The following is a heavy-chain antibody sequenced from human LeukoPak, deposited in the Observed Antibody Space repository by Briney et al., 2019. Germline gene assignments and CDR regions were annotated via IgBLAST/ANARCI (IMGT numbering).Heavy chain of an antibody. J-gene: IGHJ6*03. CDR2: INSSGST. CDR1: GGSFSDYY. D-gene: IGHD5-18*01. V-gene: IGHV4-34*01. Sequence: NTSETLSLTCAVYGGSFSDYYWSWIRQPPGKGLEWIGEINSSGSTNYSPSLKSRVTISVDTSMNQFSLKLSSVAAADTAVYFCARVGYSYVINDWSRTGLGAYPTKYYHHMDVWDKGTTVTVSS. CDR3: ARVGYSYVINDWSRTGLGAYPTKYYHHMDV.